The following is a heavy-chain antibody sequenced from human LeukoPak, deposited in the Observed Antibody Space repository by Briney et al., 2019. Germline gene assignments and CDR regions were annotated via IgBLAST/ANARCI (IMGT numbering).Heavy chain of an antibody. CDR2: IYYSGST. CDR1: GGSISSYY. V-gene: IGHV4-59*01. J-gene: IGHJ3*02. Sequence: SETLSLTCTVSGGSISSYYWSWIRQPPGKGLEWIGYIYYSGSTNYNPSLKSRVPISVDTSKNQVSLKLSSVTAADTAVYYCARGLVDAFDIWGQGTMVTVSS. CDR3: ARGLVDAFDI.